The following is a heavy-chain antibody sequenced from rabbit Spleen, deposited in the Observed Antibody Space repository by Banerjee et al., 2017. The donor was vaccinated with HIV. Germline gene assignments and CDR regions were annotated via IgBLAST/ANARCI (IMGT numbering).Heavy chain of an antibody. CDR3: ARDTGSSFSSYGMDL. CDR1: GFYFSRSDY. V-gene: IGHV1S45*01. Sequence: QEHLKESGGGLVQSEGSLALTCKASGFYFSRSDYICWVRQAPGKGLEWISCIAGSSSGFTYSATWAKGRFTISKTSSTTVTLQMTSLTVADTATYFCARDTGSSFSSYGMDLWGPGTLVTVS. CDR2: IAGSSSGFT. D-gene: IGHD8-1*01. J-gene: IGHJ6*01.